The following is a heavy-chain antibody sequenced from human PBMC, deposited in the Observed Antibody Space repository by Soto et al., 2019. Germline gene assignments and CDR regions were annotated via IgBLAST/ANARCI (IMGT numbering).Heavy chain of an antibody. CDR3: ASSPGAVAGDDY. V-gene: IGHV4-39*01. CDR2: IYYSGST. J-gene: IGHJ4*02. D-gene: IGHD6-19*01. CDR1: GGSISSVSYY. Sequence: PSETLSLTCTVSGGSISSVSYYWGWIRQPPGKGLEWIGSIYYSGSTYYNPSLKSRVTISVDTSKNQFSLKLSSVTAADTAVYYCASSPGAVAGDDYWGQGTLVTVSS.